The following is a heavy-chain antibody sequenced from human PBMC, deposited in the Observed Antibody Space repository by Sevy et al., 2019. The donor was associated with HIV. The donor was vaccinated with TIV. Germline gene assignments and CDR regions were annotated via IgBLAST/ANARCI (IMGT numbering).Heavy chain of an antibody. J-gene: IGHJ4*02. CDR1: GGSFSGYY. D-gene: IGHD2-21*01. CDR3: GRLRRSRYYFDY. V-gene: IGHV4-34*01. Sequence: SETLSLTCAVYGGSFSGYYWSWIRQPPGKGLEWIGEINHSGSTNYNPSLKSRVTISVDTSKNQFSLKLSSVTAAVTAVYYCGRLRRSRYYFDYWGQGTLVTVSS. CDR2: INHSGST.